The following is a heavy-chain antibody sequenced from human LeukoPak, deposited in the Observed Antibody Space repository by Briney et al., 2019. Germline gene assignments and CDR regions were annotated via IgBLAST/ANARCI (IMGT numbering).Heavy chain of an antibody. V-gene: IGHV5-10-1*01. CDR3: ARRLYGDYAGGGEVDY. J-gene: IGHJ4*02. CDR2: IDPSDSYT. D-gene: IGHD4-17*01. CDR1: GYSFTSYW. Sequence: GESLKISCKGSGYSFTSYWISWVRQMPGKGLEWMGRIDPSDSYTNYSPSFQGHVTISADKSISTAYLQWSSLKASDTAMYYCARRLYGDYAGGGEVDYWGQGTLVTVSS.